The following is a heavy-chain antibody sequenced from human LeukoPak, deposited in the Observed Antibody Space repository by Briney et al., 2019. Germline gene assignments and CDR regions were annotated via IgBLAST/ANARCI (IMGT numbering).Heavy chain of an antibody. CDR2: IYHSGST. CDR3: ASLIPIAARLYDY. CDR1: GYSISSGYY. J-gene: IGHJ4*02. V-gene: IGHV4-38-2*01. D-gene: IGHD6-6*01. Sequence: SENLSRTCAGSGYSISSGYYWGWIRQPPGKGLERIGSIYHSGSTYYNPSLKSRVTISVDTSKNQFSLKLSSVTAADTAVYYCASLIPIAARLYDYWGQGTLVTVSS.